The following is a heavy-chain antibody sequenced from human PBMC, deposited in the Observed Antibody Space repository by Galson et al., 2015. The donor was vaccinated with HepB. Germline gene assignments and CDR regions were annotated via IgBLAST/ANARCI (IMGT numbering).Heavy chain of an antibody. CDR3: ARGADKQFGPLQFDY. CDR1: GFTFSNYV. V-gene: IGHV3-30-3*01. CDR2: ISSDGSNK. Sequence: SLRLSCAASGFTFSNYVMHWVRQAPGKGLEWVAVISSDGSNKYYADSVKGRFTISRDNSKNTLYLQMNSLRAEDTAVYYCARGADKQFGPLQFDYWGQGTLVTVSS. D-gene: IGHD6-6*01. J-gene: IGHJ4*02.